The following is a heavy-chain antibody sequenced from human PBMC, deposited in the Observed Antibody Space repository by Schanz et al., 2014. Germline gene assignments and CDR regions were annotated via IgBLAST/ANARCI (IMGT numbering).Heavy chain of an antibody. Sequence: QVQLVQSGTAVKKPGASVKVSCKASGYTFTNFYIHWVRQAPRQGLEWVGMINPSGGSTTYAQKFQGRVTFTADKSTSTAYMELSSLKSEDTAVYYCARTIAYGGSSGYFDYWGQGTLVTVSS. CDR3: ARTIAYGGSSGYFDY. V-gene: IGHV1-46*03. D-gene: IGHD4-17*01. J-gene: IGHJ4*02. CDR1: GYTFTNFY. CDR2: INPSGGST.